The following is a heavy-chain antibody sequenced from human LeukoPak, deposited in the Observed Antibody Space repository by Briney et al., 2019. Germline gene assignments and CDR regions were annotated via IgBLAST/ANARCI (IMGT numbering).Heavy chain of an antibody. J-gene: IGHJ5*02. D-gene: IGHD6-13*01. CDR2: INHSGST. Sequence: SETLSLTCAVYGGSFSGYYWSWIRQPPGKGLEWIGEINHSGSTNYNPSLKSRVTISVDTSKNQFSLKLSSVTAADTAVYYCAREWAIAAPPWGQGTRVTVSS. CDR3: AREWAIAAPP. V-gene: IGHV4-34*01. CDR1: GGSFSGYY.